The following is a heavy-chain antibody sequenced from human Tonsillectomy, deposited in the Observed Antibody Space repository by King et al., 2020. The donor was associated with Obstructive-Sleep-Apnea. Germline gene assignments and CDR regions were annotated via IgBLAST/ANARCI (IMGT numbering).Heavy chain of an antibody. Sequence: QLVQSGSEVKKPGSSVKVSCKASAGTFSIYAISWVRQAPVQGLEWMGGIIAIFGTANYAQKFQGRVTITADESTSTAYMELSSLRSEDTAVYYCARAPGDGVFGVVSGMDVWGQGTTVTVSS. CDR2: IIAIFGTA. CDR1: AGTFSIYA. CDR3: ARAPGDGVFGVVSGMDV. V-gene: IGHV1-69*01. D-gene: IGHD3-3*01. J-gene: IGHJ6*02.